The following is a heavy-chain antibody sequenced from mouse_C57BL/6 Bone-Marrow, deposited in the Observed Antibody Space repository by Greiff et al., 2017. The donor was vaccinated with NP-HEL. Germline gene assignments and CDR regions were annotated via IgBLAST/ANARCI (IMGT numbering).Heavy chain of an antibody. J-gene: IGHJ2*01. CDR1: GYTFTSYW. CDR3: ARGRVTTVVAKGYFDY. D-gene: IGHD1-1*01. Sequence: VQLQQPGAELVKPGASVKLSCKASGYTFTSYWMHWVKQRPGQGLEWIGMIHPNSGSTNYNEKFKSKATLTVDKSSSTAYMQLSSLTSEDSAVYYWARGRVTTVVAKGYFDYWGRGTTLTVSA. CDR2: IHPNSGST. V-gene: IGHV1-64*01.